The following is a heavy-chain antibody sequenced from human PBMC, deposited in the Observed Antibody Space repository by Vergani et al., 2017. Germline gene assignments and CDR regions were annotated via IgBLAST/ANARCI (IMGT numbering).Heavy chain of an antibody. CDR3: ALTRGWSPYRSGLYYFDC. V-gene: IGHV2-70*04. J-gene: IGHJ4*02. Sequence: QVTFKESGPALVNPRQALTLTCTFSGFSLTSSGMRVSWFRQSPGKALEWLARIDWDDDKFYSASLKTRLAISKDLSNDLVVLTMTNMGPADTGTYYCALTRGWSPYRSGLYYFDCWVQGTLVTVSS. CDR2: IDWDDDK. D-gene: IGHD6-19*01. CDR1: GFSLTSSGMR.